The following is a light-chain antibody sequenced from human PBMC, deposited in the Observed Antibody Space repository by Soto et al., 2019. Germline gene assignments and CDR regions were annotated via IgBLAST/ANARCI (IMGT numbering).Light chain of an antibody. CDR2: AAS. Sequence: IQLTPSPSSVSASVGDRFAVNCLASQGIRGELAWYQQKPGEAPKLLIYAASNVQRGVPSRFSGSGSGTDFTLTINSLQPEDFATYYCQQAKSFPLTFGQGTRLE. CDR3: QQAKSFPLT. CDR1: QGIRGE. J-gene: IGKJ5*01. V-gene: IGKV1D-12*01.